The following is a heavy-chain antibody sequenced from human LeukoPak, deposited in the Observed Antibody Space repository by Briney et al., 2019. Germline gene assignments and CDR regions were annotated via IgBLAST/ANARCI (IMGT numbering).Heavy chain of an antibody. CDR3: AKDIFTMVRGVVDY. D-gene: IGHD3-10*01. V-gene: IGHV1-8*01. CDR1: GYTFTSYD. Sequence: ASVKVSCKASGYTFTSYDINWVRQATGQGLEWMGWMNPNSGNTGYAQKFQGRVTMTRNTSISTAYMELSSLRAEDTALYYCAKDIFTMVRGVVDYWGQGTLVTVSS. J-gene: IGHJ4*02. CDR2: MNPNSGNT.